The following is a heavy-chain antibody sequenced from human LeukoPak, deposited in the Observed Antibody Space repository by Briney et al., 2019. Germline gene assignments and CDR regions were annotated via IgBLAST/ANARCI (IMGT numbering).Heavy chain of an antibody. CDR1: GGSISSYY. CDR3: ARGGQQLEP. V-gene: IGHV4-59*01. Sequence: SETLSLTCTVPGGSISSYYWSWSRQPAGKGLEWIGYIYYSGSTNYNPSLKSRVTISVDTSKNQFSLKLSSVTAADTAVYYCARGGQQLEPWSQGTLVTVSS. J-gene: IGHJ4*02. D-gene: IGHD6-13*01. CDR2: IYYSGST.